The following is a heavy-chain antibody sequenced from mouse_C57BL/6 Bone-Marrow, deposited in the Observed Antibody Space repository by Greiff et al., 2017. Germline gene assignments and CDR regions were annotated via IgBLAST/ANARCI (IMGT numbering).Heavy chain of an antibody. D-gene: IGHD1-1*01. CDR2: IDPADSYT. V-gene: IGHV1-59*01. CDR1: GYTFTSDW. CDR3: ASSDYYCSIPYAVDY. J-gene: IGHJ4*01. Sequence: QVQLQQPGAELVRPGTSVKLSCKASGYTFTSDWMHWVKQRPGQGLEWIGGIDPADSYTNYNQKFQGKATLTVDTSSSTAYLQLSSLSSEDAAVSSCASSDYYCSIPYAVDYWGQGTSVTVSS.